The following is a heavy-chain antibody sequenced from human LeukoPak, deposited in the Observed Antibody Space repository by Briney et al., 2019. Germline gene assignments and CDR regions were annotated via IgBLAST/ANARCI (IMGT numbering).Heavy chain of an antibody. V-gene: IGHV3-21*01. CDR3: ARDVVVVVASDSSFDY. J-gene: IGHJ4*02. D-gene: IGHD2-15*01. CDR2: ISSSSSYI. CDR1: GFTFSSYS. Sequence: GGSLRLSCAASGFTFSSYSMNWVRQAPGKGLEWVSSISSSSSYIYYADSVKGRFTISRDNAKNSLYLQMNSLRAEDTAVYYRARDVVVVVASDSSFDYWGQGTLVTVSS.